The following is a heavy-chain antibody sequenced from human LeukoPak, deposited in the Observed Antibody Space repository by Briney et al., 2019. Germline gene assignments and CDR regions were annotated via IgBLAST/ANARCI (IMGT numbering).Heavy chain of an antibody. V-gene: IGHV3-21*04. CDR1: GFTFSSNA. CDR3: AKFRYSGSYWFDY. J-gene: IGHJ4*02. Sequence: PGGSLRLSCAASGFTFSSNAMSWVRQAPGKGLEWVSSISSSSSYIYYADSVKGRFTISRDNAKNSLYLQMNSLRAEDTAVYYCAKFRYSGSYWFDYWGQGTLVTVSS. D-gene: IGHD1-26*01. CDR2: ISSSSSYI.